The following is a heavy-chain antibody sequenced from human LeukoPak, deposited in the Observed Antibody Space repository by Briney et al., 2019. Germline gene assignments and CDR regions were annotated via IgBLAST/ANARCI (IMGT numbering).Heavy chain of an antibody. CDR2: ISSSSSYI. CDR1: GFTFSSYS. D-gene: IGHD2-15*01. Sequence: TGGSLRLSCAASGFTFSSYSMNWVRQAPGKGLEWVSSISSSSSYIYYADSVKGRFTISGDNAKNSLYLQMNSLRAEDTAVYYCARDTRELEVVVGDPWGQGTLVTVSS. J-gene: IGHJ5*02. V-gene: IGHV3-21*01. CDR3: ARDTRELEVVVGDP.